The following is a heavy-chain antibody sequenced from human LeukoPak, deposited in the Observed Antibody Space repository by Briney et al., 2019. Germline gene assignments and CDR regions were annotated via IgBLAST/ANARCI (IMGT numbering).Heavy chain of an antibody. Sequence: GGSLRLSCAASGFTFNTYAMSWVRQAPGKGPEWVSSISSSGADTFYADSVKDRFTISRDNSKNTLYLQMSSLRAEDTAVYYCAKDRPNYHESNGHYYRPNGDYWGQGTLVTVSS. D-gene: IGHD3-22*01. CDR2: ISSSGADT. J-gene: IGHJ4*02. CDR1: GFTFNTYA. CDR3: AKDRPNYHESNGHYYRPNGDY. V-gene: IGHV3-23*01.